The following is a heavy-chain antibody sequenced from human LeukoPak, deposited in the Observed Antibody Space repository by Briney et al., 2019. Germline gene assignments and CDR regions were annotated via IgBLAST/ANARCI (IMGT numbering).Heavy chain of an antibody. V-gene: IGHV1-46*01. CDR1: GYDFTNHH. D-gene: IGHD4-17*01. CDR2: SYASAGDT. Sequence: ASVKVSCKASGYDFTNHHVHWMRQAPGQGLEWMGISYASAGDTRFARKFQGRVTMTRDTSTTTVYMDLTTLRSEDTAVYFCATGPPGAYYFDYWGQGTLVTVSS. CDR3: ATGPPGAYYFDY. J-gene: IGHJ4*02.